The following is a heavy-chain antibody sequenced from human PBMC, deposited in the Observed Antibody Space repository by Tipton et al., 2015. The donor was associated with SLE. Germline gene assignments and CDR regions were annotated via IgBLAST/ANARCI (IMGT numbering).Heavy chain of an antibody. CDR2: IFYNGRT. J-gene: IGHJ4*02. CDR3: ARDRGGNSSVYFDY. V-gene: IGHV4-39*07. D-gene: IGHD4-23*01. CDR1: GGSIRSASSY. Sequence: TLSLTCSVSGGSIRSASSYWGWIRQPPGKGLEWIGSIFYNGRTYYNPSLKSRVTISVDKPENHFSLRLSAVTAADTAVYYCARDRGGNSSVYFDYWGQGTLVTVSS.